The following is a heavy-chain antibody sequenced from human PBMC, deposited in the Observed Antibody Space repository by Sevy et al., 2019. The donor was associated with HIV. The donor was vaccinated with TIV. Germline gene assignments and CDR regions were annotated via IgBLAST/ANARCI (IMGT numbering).Heavy chain of an antibody. CDR2: VDTRGNT. D-gene: IGHD3-10*01. V-gene: IGHV4-4*07. CDR3: AGVTVVRELFPTYYYYYYMDV. CDR1: GTSIRSYS. Sequence: SETLSLTCTVSGTSIRSYSWSWVRQPAGKGLEWIGRVDTRGNTDYNPYLKSRVTMSVHTSQTHFSLKLTSVIDTDTAVYYCAGVTVVRELFPTYYYYYYMDVWGKGTTVTVSS. J-gene: IGHJ6*03.